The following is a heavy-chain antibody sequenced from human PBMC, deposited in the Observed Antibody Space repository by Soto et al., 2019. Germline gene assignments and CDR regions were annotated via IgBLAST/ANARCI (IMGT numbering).Heavy chain of an antibody. Sequence: PGGSLRLSCAASGFTLSSYAISWVRQAPGKGLEWVSAISGSGGSTYYADSVKGRFTISRDNSKNTLYLQMNSLRAEDTAVYYCDLNPSVKAGNNIVVVPAAGNWFDPWGQGTLVTVSS. CDR3: DLNPSVKAGNNIVVVPAAGNWFDP. J-gene: IGHJ5*02. D-gene: IGHD2-2*01. V-gene: IGHV3-23*01. CDR2: ISGSGGST. CDR1: GFTLSSYA.